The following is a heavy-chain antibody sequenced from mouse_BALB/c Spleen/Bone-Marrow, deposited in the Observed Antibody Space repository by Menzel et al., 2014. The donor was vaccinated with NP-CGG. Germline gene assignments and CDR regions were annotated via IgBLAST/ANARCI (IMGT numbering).Heavy chain of an antibody. Sequence: VQLVESGAELVRPGTSVKVSCKASGYAFTNYLIEWVKQRPGQGLEWIGMINPGSGGTNYNEKFKGKATLTADKSSSTAYMQLSSLTSDDSAVYFCARFPIYYGNYGAMDYWGQGTSVTVSS. V-gene: IGHV1-54*01. CDR3: ARFPIYYGNYGAMDY. CDR1: GYAFTNYL. CDR2: INPGSGGT. J-gene: IGHJ4*01. D-gene: IGHD2-1*01.